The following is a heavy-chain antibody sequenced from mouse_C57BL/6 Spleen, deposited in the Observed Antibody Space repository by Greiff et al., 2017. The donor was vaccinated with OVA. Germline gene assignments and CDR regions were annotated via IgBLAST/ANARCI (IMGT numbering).Heavy chain of an antibody. J-gene: IGHJ1*03. CDR1: GFSLTSYA. CDR2: IWTGGGT. CDR3: AREIYYYSSSYGYFDV. V-gene: IGHV2-9-1*01. Sequence: VQLQESGPGLVAPSQSLSITCTVSGFSLTSYAISWVRQPPGKGLEWLGVIWTGGGTNYNSARKSRLSISKDNSKSQVFLKMNSLQTDDTARYYGAREIYYYSSSYGYFDVWGTGTTVTVSS. D-gene: IGHD1-1*01.